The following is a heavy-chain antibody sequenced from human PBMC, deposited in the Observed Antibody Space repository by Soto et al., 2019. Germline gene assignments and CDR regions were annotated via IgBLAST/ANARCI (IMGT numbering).Heavy chain of an antibody. V-gene: IGHV1-69*08. Sequence: QVQLVQSGAEVKKPGSSVKVSCKASGGTFSSYTISWVRQAPGQGLEWMGRIIPILGIANYAQKFQGRVTITADKSTSTAYMELSSLRSEDTAVYYCARDLTDTNSHTWFDPWGQGTLVTVSS. CDR1: GGTFSSYT. J-gene: IGHJ5*02. CDR3: ARDLTDTNSHTWFDP. CDR2: IIPILGIA. D-gene: IGHD7-27*01.